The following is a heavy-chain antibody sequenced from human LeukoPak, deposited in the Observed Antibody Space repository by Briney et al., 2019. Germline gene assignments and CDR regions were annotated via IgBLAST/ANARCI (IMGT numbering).Heavy chain of an antibody. CDR3: AKGGRISAAVDF. CDR2: ISWNGASI. Sequence: GGSLDPSCQAPGFPLDDIPIPGFRQAPGRGLHWVSSISWNGASIGYADSVKGRFTVSRDNAKDSLYLQMSSLRPDDTALYYCAKGGRISAAVDFWGQGTLVTVSS. D-gene: IGHD6-13*01. CDR1: GFPLDDIP. J-gene: IGHJ4*02. V-gene: IGHV3-9*01.